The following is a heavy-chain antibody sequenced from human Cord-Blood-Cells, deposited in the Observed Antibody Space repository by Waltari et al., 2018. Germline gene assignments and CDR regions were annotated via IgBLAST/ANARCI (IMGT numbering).Heavy chain of an antibody. Sequence: VQLVQSGAEVQKPGASVKVSCKSSGYTFTGYYMHWVRQAPGQGLEWMGRINPNSGGTNYAQKVQGRVTMTRDTSISTAYMELSRLRSDDTAVYYCARGPSGYFDYWGQGTLVTVSS. D-gene: IGHD1-26*01. J-gene: IGHJ4*02. CDR2: INPNSGGT. CDR3: ARGPSGYFDY. V-gene: IGHV1-2*06. CDR1: GYTFTGYY.